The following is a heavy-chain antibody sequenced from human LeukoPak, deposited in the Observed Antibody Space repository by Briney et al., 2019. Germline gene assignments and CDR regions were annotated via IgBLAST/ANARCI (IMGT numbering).Heavy chain of an antibody. CDR2: INPNSGGT. CDR1: GYTFTGYY. D-gene: IGHD5-12*01. V-gene: IGHV1-2*02. CDR3: ARGTTYGGYVPFDY. J-gene: IGHJ4*02. Sequence: ASVKVSCKASGYTFTGYYMHWVRQAPGQGLEWMGWINPNSGGTNYAQKFQGRATMTRDTSISTAYMELSRLRSDDTAVYYCARGTTYGGYVPFDYWGQGTLVTVSS.